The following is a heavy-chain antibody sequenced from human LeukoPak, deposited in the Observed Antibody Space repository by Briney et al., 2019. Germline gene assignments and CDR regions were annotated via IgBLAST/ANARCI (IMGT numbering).Heavy chain of an antibody. CDR1: GFTFSSYW. D-gene: IGHD3-22*01. CDR3: ARETLYYYDSSGYGVY. J-gene: IGHJ4*02. CDR2: IKQDGSEK. Sequence: GGSLRLSCADSGFTFSSYWMSWVRQAPGKGLEWVANIKQDGSEKYYVDSVKGRFTISRDNAKNSLYLQMNSLRAEDTAVYYCARETLYYYDSSGYGVYWGQGTLVTVSS. V-gene: IGHV3-7*01.